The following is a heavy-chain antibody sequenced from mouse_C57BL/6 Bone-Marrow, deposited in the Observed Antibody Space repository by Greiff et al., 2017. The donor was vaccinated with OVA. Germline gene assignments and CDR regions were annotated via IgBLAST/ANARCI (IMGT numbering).Heavy chain of an antibody. Sequence: EVQLVESGGGLVKPGGSLKLSCAASGFTFSSYAMSWVRQTPEKRLEWVATISDGGSYTYYPDNVKGRFTISRDNAKNNLYLQMSHLKSEDTAMYYCARDPLANWGLDYWGQGTTLTVSS. CDR2: ISDGGSYT. V-gene: IGHV5-4*01. CDR3: ARDPLANWGLDY. CDR1: GFTFSSYA. D-gene: IGHD4-1*01. J-gene: IGHJ2*01.